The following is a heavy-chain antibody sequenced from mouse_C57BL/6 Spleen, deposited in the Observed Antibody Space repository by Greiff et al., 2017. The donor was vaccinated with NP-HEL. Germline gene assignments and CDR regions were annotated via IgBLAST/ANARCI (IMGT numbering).Heavy chain of an antibody. D-gene: IGHD2-2*01. CDR2: IWTGGGT. J-gene: IGHJ4*01. Sequence: VQGVESGPGLVAPSQSLSITCTVSGFSLTSYAISWVRQPPGKGLEWLGVIWTGGGTNYNSALKSRLSISKDNSKSQVFLKMNSLQTDDTARYYCARNVYGYGLYYYAIDYWGQGTSVTVSS. CDR3: ARNVYGYGLYYYAIDY. V-gene: IGHV2-9-1*01. CDR1: GFSLTSYA.